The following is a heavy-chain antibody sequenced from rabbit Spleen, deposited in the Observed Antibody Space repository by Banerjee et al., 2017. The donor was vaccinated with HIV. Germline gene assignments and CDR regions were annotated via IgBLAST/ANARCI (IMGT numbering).Heavy chain of an antibody. CDR2: IYTGNGKN. J-gene: IGHJ4*01. CDR3: ARQYNSAWDGAFNL. D-gene: IGHD4-1*01. Sequence: QEQLVESGGGLVKPGASLTLTCTASGFSFSSGYDISWVRQAPGKGLEWIGFIYTGNGKNYYATWAKGRFTISKTSSTTVTLQMTSLTAADTATYFCARQYNSAWDGAFNLWGPGTLVTVS. V-gene: IGHV1S45*01. CDR1: GFSFSSGYD.